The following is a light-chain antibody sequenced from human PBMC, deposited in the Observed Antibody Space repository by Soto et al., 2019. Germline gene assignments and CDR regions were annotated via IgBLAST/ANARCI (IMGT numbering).Light chain of an antibody. CDR1: QSVLYSSNNKNY. Sequence: DIVMTQSPDSLAVSLGERATINCKSSQSVLYSSNNKNYLAWYQRKAGQSPKLLISWASTRESGVPDRFSGSGSGTDFTLTISSLQAEDVAVYYCQQYYSIPLTFGGGTKVEIK. CDR3: QQYYSIPLT. CDR2: WAS. J-gene: IGKJ4*01. V-gene: IGKV4-1*01.